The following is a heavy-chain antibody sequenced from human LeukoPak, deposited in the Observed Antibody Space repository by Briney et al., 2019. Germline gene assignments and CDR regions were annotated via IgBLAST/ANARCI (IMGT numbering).Heavy chain of an antibody. CDR3: PVEWFGEVGY. Sequence: SVKVSCKASGGTFSSYAISWVRQAPGQGLEWVGGIIPIFGTANYAQKFQGRVTITTDESTSTAYMELSSLRSEDTAVYYCPVEWFGEVGYWGQGTLVTVSS. CDR2: IIPIFGTA. D-gene: IGHD3-10*01. J-gene: IGHJ4*02. CDR1: GGTFSSYA. V-gene: IGHV1-69*05.